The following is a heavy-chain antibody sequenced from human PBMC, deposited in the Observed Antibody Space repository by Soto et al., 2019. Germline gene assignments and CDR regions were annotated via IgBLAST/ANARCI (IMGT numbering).Heavy chain of an antibody. V-gene: IGHV3-74*01. D-gene: IGHD5-18*01. CDR3: ARDHPYPAMGFQH. CDR2: INSDGSST. Sequence: VGTLSLSCAASGFTFSSYWMHWVRQAPGKGLVWVSRINSDGSSTSYADSVKGRFTISRDNAKNTLYLQMNSLRAEDTAVYYCARDHPYPAMGFQHWGQGTLVTVSS. CDR1: GFTFSSYW. J-gene: IGHJ1*01.